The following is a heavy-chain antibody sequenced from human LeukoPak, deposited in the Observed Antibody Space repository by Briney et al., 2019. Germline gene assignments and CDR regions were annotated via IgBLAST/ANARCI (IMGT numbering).Heavy chain of an antibody. V-gene: IGHV1-18*04. CDR1: GYTFTNYY. D-gene: IGHD2/OR15-2a*01. CDR2: ISAYNGNT. CDR3: ARDSNGYYYYYGMDV. J-gene: IGHJ6*02. Sequence: GASVKVSCKASGYTFTNYYMHWVRQAPGQGLEWMGWISAYNGNTNYAQKLQGRVTMTTDTSTSTAYMELRSLRSDDTAVYYCARDSNGYYYYYGMDVWGQGTTVTVSS.